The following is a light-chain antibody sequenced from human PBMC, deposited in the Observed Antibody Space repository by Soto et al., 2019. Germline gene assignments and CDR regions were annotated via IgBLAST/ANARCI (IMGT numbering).Light chain of an antibody. CDR2: QAP. CDR1: QGISRP. Sequence: DMQMTQSPSPLSASVGDGVSITCRASQGISRPLAWYQPKPGKTPKLLIQQAPILETGVPSRFTGSGSGTEITLTISSLQPDDVATYYCPQYQSYWTFGQGTKVEVK. CDR3: PQYQSYWT. V-gene: IGKV1-5*03. J-gene: IGKJ1*01.